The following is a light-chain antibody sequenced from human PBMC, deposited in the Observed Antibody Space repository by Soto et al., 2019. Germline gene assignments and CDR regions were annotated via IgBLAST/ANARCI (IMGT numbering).Light chain of an antibody. Sequence: EIVLTQSPGTLSLSQGERATLSCRASQSVSRSYLAWYQQKPGQAPRLLIYGASSRATGIPDRFSGSGSGTDFTLTISRLEPEDFAVYYCQQYGSSPPNTFGQGTKLEIK. J-gene: IGKJ2*01. CDR3: QQYGSSPPNT. V-gene: IGKV3-20*01. CDR1: QSVSRSY. CDR2: GAS.